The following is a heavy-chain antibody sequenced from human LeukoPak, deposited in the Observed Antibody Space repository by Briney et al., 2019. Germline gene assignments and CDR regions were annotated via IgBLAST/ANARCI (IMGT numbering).Heavy chain of an antibody. J-gene: IGHJ4*02. CDR3: ARVDIVATIDY. CDR2: INHSGST. CDR1: GFTFSSYA. V-gene: IGHV4-34*01. Sequence: PGGSLRLSCAASGFTFSSYAMSWVRQPPGKGLEWIGEINHSGSTNYNPSLKSRVTISVDTSKNQFSLKLSSVTAADTAVYYCARVDIVATIDYWGQGTLVTVSS. D-gene: IGHD5-12*01.